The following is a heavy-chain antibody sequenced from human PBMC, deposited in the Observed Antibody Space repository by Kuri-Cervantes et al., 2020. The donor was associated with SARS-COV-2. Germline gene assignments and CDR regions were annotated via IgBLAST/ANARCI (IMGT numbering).Heavy chain of an antibody. J-gene: IGHJ6*03. CDR2: IYSGGST. CDR1: GFTVSSNY. D-gene: IGHD4-17*01. Sequence: GESLKISCAASGFTVSSNYMSWVRQAPGKGLEWVSVIYSGGSTYYADSVKGRFTISRDNSKNTLYLQMNSLRAEDTAVYYCAKSDGDYYYYYYMDVWGKGTTVTVSS. CDR3: AKSDGDYYYYYYMDV. V-gene: IGHV3-66*01.